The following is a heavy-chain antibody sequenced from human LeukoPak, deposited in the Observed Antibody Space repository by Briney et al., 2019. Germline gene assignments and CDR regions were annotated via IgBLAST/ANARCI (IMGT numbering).Heavy chain of an antibody. J-gene: IGHJ5*02. CDR3: ARLPSYYDILTGYYYAP. CDR1: GGSFSGYY. D-gene: IGHD3-9*01. V-gene: IGHV4-34*01. CDR2: INHSGST. Sequence: SETLSLTCAVYGGSFSGYYWSWIRQPPGKGLEWIGEINHSGSTNYNPSLKSRVTISVDTSKNQFSLKLSSVTAADTAVYYCARLPSYYDILTGYYYAPWGQGTLVTVSS.